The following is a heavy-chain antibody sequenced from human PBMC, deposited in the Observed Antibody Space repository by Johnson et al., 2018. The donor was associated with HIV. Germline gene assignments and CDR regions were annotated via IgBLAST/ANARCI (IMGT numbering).Heavy chain of an antibody. CDR1: EFILSDYY. CDR2: ISYDGSNK. J-gene: IGHJ3*02. V-gene: IGHV3-30*03. D-gene: IGHD6-13*01. Sequence: QEQLVESGGGVVRPGGSLRLSCGASEFILSDYYISWVRQAPGKGLEWVAVISYDGSNKYYADSVKGRFTISRDNAQNTLYLQMNSLRAEDTAVYYCARERIGYSSSGDAFDIWGQGTMVTVSS. CDR3: ARERIGYSSSGDAFDI.